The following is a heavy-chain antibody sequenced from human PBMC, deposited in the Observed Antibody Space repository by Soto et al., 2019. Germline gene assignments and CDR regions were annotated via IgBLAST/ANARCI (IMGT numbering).Heavy chain of an antibody. V-gene: IGHV4-31*03. D-gene: IGHD4-17*01. J-gene: IGHJ6*02. CDR1: GGSISSGGYY. CDR2: IYYSGST. CDR3: ARGGTVTTYYNYYGMDV. Sequence: QVQLQESGPGLVKPSQTLSLTCTVSGGSISSGGYYWSWIRQHPGKGLEWIGFIYYSGSTYYNPSLKSRLTISVDTSKNQFSLKVSAVTAADTAVYYCARGGTVTTYYNYYGMDVWGQGTTVTVSS.